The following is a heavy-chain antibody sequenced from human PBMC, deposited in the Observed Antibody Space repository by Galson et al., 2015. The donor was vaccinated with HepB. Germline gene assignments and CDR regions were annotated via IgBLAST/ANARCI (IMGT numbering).Heavy chain of an antibody. D-gene: IGHD6-13*01. CDR3: AKHKTWYDFEY. V-gene: IGHV3-23*01. CDR2: ISGSVDGT. CDR1: GFTFSSYS. Sequence: SLRLSCAASGFTFSSYSMNWVRQAPGKGLEWVSCISGSVDGTYYADSVKGRFTVSRDNSKNILYLQMSSLRAEDTAVYFCAKHKTWYDFEYWGQGILVTVSS. J-gene: IGHJ4*02.